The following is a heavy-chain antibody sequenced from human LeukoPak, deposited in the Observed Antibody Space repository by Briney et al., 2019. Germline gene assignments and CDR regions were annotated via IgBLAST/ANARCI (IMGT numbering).Heavy chain of an antibody. D-gene: IGHD6-6*01. Sequence: GGSLRLSCLGSGFNFRYFWMSWVRQAPGKGLEWVANINHDGRETYYADSVKGRFIISRDNAKDSLYLQMNSLRAEDAAVYYCARGDRIAARPLYFGYWGRGTLVTVSS. CDR2: INHDGRET. J-gene: IGHJ4*02. V-gene: IGHV3-7*04. CDR1: GFNFRYFW. CDR3: ARGDRIAARPLYFGY.